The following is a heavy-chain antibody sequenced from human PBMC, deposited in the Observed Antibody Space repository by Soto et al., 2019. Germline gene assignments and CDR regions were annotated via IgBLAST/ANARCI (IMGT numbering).Heavy chain of an antibody. CDR3: VLTGYYLSFLDY. D-gene: IGHD3-9*01. J-gene: IGHJ4*01. V-gene: IGHV3-30-3*01. CDR1: GFTFNSYA. Sequence: GGSLRLSCAASGFTFNSYAMYWVRQAPGKGLEWLAVISYDGNNKYYADSVEGRFTISRDNSNNTLYLQMNSLRPEDMAVYYCVLTGYYLSFLDYWGQGALVTVSS. CDR2: ISYDGNNK.